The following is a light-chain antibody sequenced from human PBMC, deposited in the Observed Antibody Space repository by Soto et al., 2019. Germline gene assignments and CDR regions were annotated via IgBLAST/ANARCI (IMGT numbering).Light chain of an antibody. V-gene: IGKV2-30*01. Sequence: DVVMTQSPLSLPVTLGQAASISCRSSQSLLYSDGNIYLNWFQQRPGQSPRRLISKVSNRDSGVXDTXSGSGSATDFTLTISRVEAEDVGVYYCMQATHWPRTFGQGTKVEIK. CDR1: QSLLYSDGNIY. CDR2: KVS. J-gene: IGKJ1*01. CDR3: MQATHWPRT.